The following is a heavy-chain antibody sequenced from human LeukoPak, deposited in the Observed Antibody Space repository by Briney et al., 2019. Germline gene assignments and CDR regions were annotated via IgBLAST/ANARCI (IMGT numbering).Heavy chain of an antibody. CDR2: MKQDGSQK. D-gene: IGHD6-19*01. Sequence: PGGSLRLSCAASGFSFRNYAISWVRQAPGKGLEWVANMKQDGSQKNYVDSVKGRFTISRDNAKNSLFLQMNSLRAEDTAVYYCARVSVPGAVAGSRTFDIWGQGTMVTVSS. J-gene: IGHJ3*02. V-gene: IGHV3-7*01. CDR1: GFSFRNYA. CDR3: ARVSVPGAVAGSRTFDI.